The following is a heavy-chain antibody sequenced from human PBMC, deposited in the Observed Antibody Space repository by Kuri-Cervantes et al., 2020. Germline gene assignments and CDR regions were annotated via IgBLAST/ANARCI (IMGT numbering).Heavy chain of an antibody. Sequence: ESLKISCAASGFTFSSYEMNWIRQPPGKGLEWIGYIYYSGSTNYNPSLKSRVTISVDASKNQFSLKLSSVTAADTAVYYCARGDSGYDLPPDYWGQGTPVTVSS. D-gene: IGHD5-12*01. V-gene: IGHV4-59*01. CDR1: GFTFSSYE. J-gene: IGHJ4*02. CDR2: IYYSGST. CDR3: ARGDSGYDLPPDY.